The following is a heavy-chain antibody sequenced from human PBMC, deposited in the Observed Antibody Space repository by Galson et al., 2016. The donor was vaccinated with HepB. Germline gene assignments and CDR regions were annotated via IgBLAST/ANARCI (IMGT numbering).Heavy chain of an antibody. CDR3: ASRWEMWGY. D-gene: IGHD1-26*01. CDR1: GFTFSRYW. Sequence: SLRLSCAASGFTFSRYWMHWVRQAPGKGLVWVSRINSDGTRTAYADSVKGRFTISRDNAKNTLYLQMNSLSAEDTAVYYCASRWEMWGYWGQGTLVTVSS. J-gene: IGHJ4*02. V-gene: IGHV3-74*01. CDR2: INSDGTRT.